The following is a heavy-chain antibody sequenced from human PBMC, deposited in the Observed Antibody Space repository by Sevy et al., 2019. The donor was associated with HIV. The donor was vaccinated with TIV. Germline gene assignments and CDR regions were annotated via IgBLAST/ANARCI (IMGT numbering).Heavy chain of an antibody. CDR1: GDSVSSGSYF. Sequence: SETLSLTCTVSGDSVSSGSYFWSWIRQPPGKGLEWIGYISYSGSTNYNPSLKSRVTISVDTSKKQFSLKLTPVTAADTAVYFCARGSRGYSYGWGQGTLVTVSS. CDR2: ISYSGST. J-gene: IGHJ4*02. V-gene: IGHV4-61*01. D-gene: IGHD5-18*01. CDR3: ARGSRGYSYG.